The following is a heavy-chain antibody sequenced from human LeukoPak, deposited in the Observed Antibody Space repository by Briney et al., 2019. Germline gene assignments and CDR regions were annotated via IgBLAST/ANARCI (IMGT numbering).Heavy chain of an antibody. CDR1: GXSVSNTY. V-gene: IGHV3-53*01. CDR3: ARGTVTAPDY. D-gene: IGHD2-21*02. Sequence: GGSLRLSCAASGXSVSNTYVSWVRQAPGKGLEWVSIYSGGNTYYADSVKGRFTISRDNSKNTLYLQMNRLRPEDTAVYYCARGTVTAPDYWGQGTLATVSS. J-gene: IGHJ4*02. CDR2: IYSGGNT.